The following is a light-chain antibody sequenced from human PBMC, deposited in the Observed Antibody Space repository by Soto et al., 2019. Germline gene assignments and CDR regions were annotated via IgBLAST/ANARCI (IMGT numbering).Light chain of an antibody. CDR3: QPYNNWPLT. Sequence: EIVLTQSPATLSLSPGERATLSCRASQNIYSNIAWYQHKPGQTPRLLIYDTSTRATGVPTRFSGSRSGAEFTLTINSLQSEDFAVYYCQPYNNWPLTFGGGTKVDIK. J-gene: IGKJ4*01. CDR1: QNIYSN. CDR2: DTS. V-gene: IGKV3-15*01.